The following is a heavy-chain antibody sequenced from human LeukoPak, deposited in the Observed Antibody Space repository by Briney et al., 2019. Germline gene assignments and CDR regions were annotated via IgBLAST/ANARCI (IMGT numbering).Heavy chain of an antibody. V-gene: IGHV3-7*05. CDR2: IKYDGSEK. D-gene: IGHD5-24*01. J-gene: IGHJ4*02. Sequence: GGSLRLSCAASGFTFSSYWMSWVRQAPGKGLEWVATIKYDGSEKQHVDSVKGRFTISRDNAKNSLYVQMNSLRAEDTAVYYCARPSRDGHRYTFDYWGQGILVTVSS. CDR1: GFTFSSYW. CDR3: ARPSRDGHRYTFDY.